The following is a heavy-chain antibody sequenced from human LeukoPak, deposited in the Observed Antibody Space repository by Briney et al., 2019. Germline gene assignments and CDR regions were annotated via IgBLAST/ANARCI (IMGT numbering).Heavy chain of an antibody. J-gene: IGHJ4*02. Sequence: SETLSLTCAVYGGSFSGYYWSWIRQPPGKGLEWIGEINHSGSTNYNPSLKSRVTISVDTSKNQFSLKLSSVTAADTAVYYCARGGFPFDYWGQGTLVTVSS. CDR1: GGSFSGYY. D-gene: IGHD2-2*03. CDR2: INHSGST. CDR3: ARGGFPFDY. V-gene: IGHV4-34*01.